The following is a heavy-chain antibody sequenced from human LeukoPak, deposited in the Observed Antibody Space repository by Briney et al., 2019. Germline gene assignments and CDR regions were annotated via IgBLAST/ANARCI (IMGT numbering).Heavy chain of an antibody. CDR3: ARSIAAATGDCWFDP. CDR1: GGSISSSSYY. CDR2: IYYSGSA. D-gene: IGHD6-13*01. V-gene: IGHV4-39*07. Sequence: SETLSLTCTVSGGSISSSSYYWGWIRQPPGKGLEWIGSIYYSGSAYFNPSLKSRVTISVDTSKNQFSLKLSSVTAADTAVYYCARSIAAATGDCWFDPWGQGTLVTVSS. J-gene: IGHJ5*02.